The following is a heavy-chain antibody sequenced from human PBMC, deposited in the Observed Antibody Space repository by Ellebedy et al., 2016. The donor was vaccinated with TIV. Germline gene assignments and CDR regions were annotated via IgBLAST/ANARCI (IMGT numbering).Heavy chain of an antibody. J-gene: IGHJ4*02. Sequence: GESLKISXAASGFTFSGYWISWVRQAPGKGLEWVAKINPYGSDNYFVESLRGRFTISRDNSKNSGYLQMNRLRSEDTAVYYCARYGDYDSNSWGQGTLVTVSS. CDR1: GFTFSGYW. D-gene: IGHD4-17*01. CDR3: ARYGDYDSNS. V-gene: IGHV3-7*01. CDR2: INPYGSDN.